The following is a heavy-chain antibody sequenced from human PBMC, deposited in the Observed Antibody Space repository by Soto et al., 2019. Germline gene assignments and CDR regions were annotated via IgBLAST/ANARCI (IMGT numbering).Heavy chain of an antibody. CDR3: ARSGESFYAFWSGHQYWFDP. Sequence: SETLSLTCTVSGGSISSYYWNWVRQPPGKGLEWIGYIYYSGSTNYNPSLKSRVTISLDTSKNQFSLNLFSVTAADTAVYYCARSGESFYAFWSGHQYWFDPWGQGILVTVSS. CDR2: IYYSGST. V-gene: IGHV4-59*01. D-gene: IGHD3-3*01. CDR1: GGSISSYY. J-gene: IGHJ5*02.